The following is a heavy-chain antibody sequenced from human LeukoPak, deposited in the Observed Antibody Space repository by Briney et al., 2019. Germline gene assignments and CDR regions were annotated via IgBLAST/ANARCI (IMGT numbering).Heavy chain of an antibody. D-gene: IGHD2-2*01. CDR2: VNHSGST. J-gene: IGHJ4*02. CDR3: ARGGERSGVVVPAASVFDY. CDR1: GGSFSGYY. Sequence: SETLSLTCAVYGGSFSGYYWSWIRQPPGKGLEWIGEVNHSGSTNYNPSLKSRVTISVDTSKNQFSLKLSSVTAADTAVYYCARGGERSGVVVPAASVFDYWGQGTLVTVSS. V-gene: IGHV4-34*01.